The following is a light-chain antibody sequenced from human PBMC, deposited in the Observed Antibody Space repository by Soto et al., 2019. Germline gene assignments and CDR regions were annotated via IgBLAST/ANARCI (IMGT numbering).Light chain of an antibody. Sequence: DIQMTQSPSSLSASVGDRVTITCRASQSIGNYLNWYQQKPGKAPKLLIYAASNLQSGVPSRFSGSGSETDLTLTISSLQPEDFATYYCPQSYRTPEVPCGPGTKVDIK. CDR1: QSIGNY. CDR2: AAS. V-gene: IGKV1-39*01. CDR3: PQSYRTPEVP. J-gene: IGKJ3*01.